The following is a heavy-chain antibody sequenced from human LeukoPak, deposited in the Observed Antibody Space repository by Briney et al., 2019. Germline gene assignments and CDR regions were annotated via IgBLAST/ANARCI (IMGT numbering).Heavy chain of an antibody. CDR3: ARGYRSNIGWFNFDY. Sequence: ASVKVSCKASGFTFTGYYIHWWRQAPGQGPEWMGWINVNNGDTNSVQKFQNRVTMTRDTSISTAYMEVTRLRSDDTAVYYCARGYRSNIGWFNFDYWGQGTQVTVSS. CDR2: INVNNGDT. CDR1: GFTFTGYY. D-gene: IGHD6-13*01. V-gene: IGHV1-2*02. J-gene: IGHJ4*02.